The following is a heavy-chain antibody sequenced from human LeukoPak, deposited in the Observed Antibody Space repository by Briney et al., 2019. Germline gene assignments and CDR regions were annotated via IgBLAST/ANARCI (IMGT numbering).Heavy chain of an antibody. J-gene: IGHJ5*02. CDR1: GYTFTSYG. Sequence: ASAKVSCKASGYTFTSYGLTWVRQAPGQGLEWMGWISAYNGNTNYAQKFQGRVTMTTDTSTTTAYMELRSLRSDDTAVYYCARVVVAANLGNWFDPWGQGTLVTVSS. CDR3: ARVVVAANLGNWFDP. CDR2: ISAYNGNT. V-gene: IGHV1-18*01. D-gene: IGHD2-15*01.